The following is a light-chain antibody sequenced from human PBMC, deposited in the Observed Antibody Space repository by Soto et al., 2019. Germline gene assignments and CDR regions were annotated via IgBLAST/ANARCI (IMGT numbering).Light chain of an antibody. Sequence: EIVMTQSPATLSVSPGERATLSCRASQSVSSNLAWYQQKPGQAPRLLIYGASISATGIPARFSGSGSGTEFTLTISSLQSEDFAVYSCQQYNNWPRTFGQGTKVDIK. V-gene: IGKV3D-15*01. CDR3: QQYNNWPRT. CDR1: QSVSSN. CDR2: GAS. J-gene: IGKJ1*01.